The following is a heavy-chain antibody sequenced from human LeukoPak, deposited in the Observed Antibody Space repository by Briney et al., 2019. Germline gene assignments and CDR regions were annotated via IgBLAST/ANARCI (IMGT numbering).Heavy chain of an antibody. CDR3: VKDQTTVPLSGWFDP. D-gene: IGHD4-17*01. V-gene: IGHV3-9*01. CDR2: ISWDSGII. CDR1: GFIFDDYA. Sequence: GGSLRLSCAASGFIFDDYAMHWVRQAPGKGLEWVSGISWDSGIIGYADSVKGRFTIGRDNAKNSLYLQMDSLRPEDTALYYCVKDQTTVPLSGWFDPWGQGTLVTVSS. J-gene: IGHJ5*02.